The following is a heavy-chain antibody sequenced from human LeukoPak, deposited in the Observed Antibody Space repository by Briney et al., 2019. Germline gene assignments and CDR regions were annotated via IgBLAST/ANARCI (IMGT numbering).Heavy chain of an antibody. V-gene: IGHV3-53*01. CDR1: GFTVSSSY. J-gene: IGHJ4*02. Sequence: GGSLRLSCAASGFTVSSSYMSWVRQAPGKGLEWVSVIYSGGSTYYADSVKGRFTISRDNSKNTLYLQMNSLRAEDTAVYYCARGGSGWYGVDYWGQGTLVTVSS. CDR3: ARGGSGWYGVDY. D-gene: IGHD6-19*01. CDR2: IYSGGST.